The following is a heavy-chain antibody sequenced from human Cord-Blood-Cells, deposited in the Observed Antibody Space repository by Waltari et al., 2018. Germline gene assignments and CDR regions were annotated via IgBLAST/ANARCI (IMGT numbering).Heavy chain of an antibody. J-gene: IGHJ4*02. CDR3: ARDVGGGTLDY. V-gene: IGHV1-2*04. CDR2: INPNSGGT. Sequence: HWVRQAPGQGLEWMGWINPNSGGTNYAQKFQGWVTMTRDTSISTAYMELSRLRSDDTAVYYCARDVGGGTLDYWGQGTLVTVSS. D-gene: IGHD3-16*01.